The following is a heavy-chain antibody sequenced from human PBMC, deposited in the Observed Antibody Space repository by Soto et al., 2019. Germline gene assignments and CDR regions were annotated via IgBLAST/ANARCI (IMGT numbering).Heavy chain of an antibody. CDR2: IRSKAYGGTT. J-gene: IGHJ6*02. CDR1: GFTFGDYA. Sequence: LRLSCTASGFTFGDYAMSWFRQAPGKGLEWVGFIRSKAYGGTTEYAASVKGRFTISRDDSKSIAYLQMNSLKTEDTAVYYCTRAMVRGVIITNYYYYGMDVWGQGTTVTVSS. CDR3: TRAMVRGVIITNYYYYGMDV. D-gene: IGHD3-10*01. V-gene: IGHV3-49*03.